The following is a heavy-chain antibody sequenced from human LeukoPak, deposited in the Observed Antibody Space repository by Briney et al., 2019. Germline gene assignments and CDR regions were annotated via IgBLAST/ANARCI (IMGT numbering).Heavy chain of an antibody. V-gene: IGHV3-23*01. CDR1: GFTFSSYA. CDR2: ISGSGGST. CDR3: ARHERDGYNHGGADY. J-gene: IGHJ4*02. D-gene: IGHD5-24*01. Sequence: GGSLRLSCAASGFTFSSYAMSWVRQAPGKGLEWVSAISGSGGSTYYADSVKGRFTISRDNSKNTLYLQMNSLRAEDTAVYYCARHERDGYNHGGADYWGQGTLVTVSS.